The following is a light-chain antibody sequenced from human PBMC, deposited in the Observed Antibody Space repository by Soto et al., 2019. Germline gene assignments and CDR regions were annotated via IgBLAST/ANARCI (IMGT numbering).Light chain of an antibody. CDR2: DAS. Sequence: PGASATLSCRASQRVSSFLAWYQQKPGQTPRLLIYDASNRATGIPARFSGSGSGTDFTLTISSLEPEDFAVYYCQQRSNWPSITFGQGTRLEIK. J-gene: IGKJ5*01. V-gene: IGKV3-11*01. CDR1: QRVSSF. CDR3: QQRSNWPSIT.